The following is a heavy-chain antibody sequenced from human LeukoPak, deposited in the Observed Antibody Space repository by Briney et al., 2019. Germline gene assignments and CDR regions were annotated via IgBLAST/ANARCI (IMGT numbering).Heavy chain of an antibody. J-gene: IGHJ5*02. CDR1: GGSISSFF. CDR2: IFYTGRT. V-gene: IGHV4-59*01. Sequence: SETLSLTCTVSGGSISSFFWSWIQQPPGEGLEWIGHIFYTGRTTYSPSLKSRVTISIDTSKNQFSLKMSSVTAADTAVYYCARVYSYGEIWFDPWGHGTLVTVSS. CDR3: ARVYSYGEIWFDP. D-gene: IGHD5-18*01.